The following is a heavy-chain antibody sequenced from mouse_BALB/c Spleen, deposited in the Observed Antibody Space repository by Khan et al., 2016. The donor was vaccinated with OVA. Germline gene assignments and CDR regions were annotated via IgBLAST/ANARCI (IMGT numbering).Heavy chain of an antibody. V-gene: IGHV3-2*02. CDR2: ISYSGNT. J-gene: IGHJ2*01. CDR1: GYSITSDYA. Sequence: EVKLLESGPGLVKPSQSLSLTCTVTGYSITSDYAWNWIRQFPGNKLEWMGYISYSGNTNYNPSLKSRIFITRNTSKNQFFLHLNSVTTEDTATYCCARVYGWDFDYWGQGTTLTVSS. D-gene: IGHD1-1*01. CDR3: ARVYGWDFDY.